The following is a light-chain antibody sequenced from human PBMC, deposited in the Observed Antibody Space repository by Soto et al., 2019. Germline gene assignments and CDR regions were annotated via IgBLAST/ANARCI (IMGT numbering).Light chain of an antibody. J-gene: IGLJ3*02. CDR2: SND. CDR3: AAWDDNLNGVV. V-gene: IGLV1-44*01. CDR1: SSNIGSNA. Sequence: QSVLTQPPSASGTPGQKVTMSCSGSSSNIGSNAVNWYQQLPGTAPKLLIYSNDQRPSGVPDRFSGSKSGTSASLAISGLQSEDEADYYCAAWDDNLNGVVFGGGTKLTVL.